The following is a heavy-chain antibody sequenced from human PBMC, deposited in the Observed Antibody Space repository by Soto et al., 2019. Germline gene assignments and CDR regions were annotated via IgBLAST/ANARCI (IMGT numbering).Heavy chain of an antibody. D-gene: IGHD5-12*01. Sequence: QVQLQVSGPGLVKPSATLSLSCTVSTGSSDSFYWSWIRQPPGKGLEWIDYFFYTGSTNHNPSLKGRVTISLDMSSSQFSLSLTSVTAADTAMYYCARSRDGYNLNPIDQWGQGLLVTVSS. J-gene: IGHJ4*02. CDR1: TGSSDSFY. CDR3: ARSRDGYNLNPIDQ. CDR2: FFYTGST. V-gene: IGHV4-59*01.